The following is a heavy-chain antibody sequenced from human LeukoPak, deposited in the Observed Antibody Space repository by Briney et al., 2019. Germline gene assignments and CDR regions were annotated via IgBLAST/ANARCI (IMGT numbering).Heavy chain of an antibody. J-gene: IGHJ6*02. CDR2: MYYSGST. Sequence: PSETLSLTCTVSGGSISSGGYYWSWIRQHPGKSLEWIGYMYYSGSTYYNPSLKSRVTISVDTSKNQFSLKLSSVTAADTAVYYCARDAEYYYGSGSYSSGIDVWGQGTTVTVSS. D-gene: IGHD3-10*01. CDR1: GGSISSGGYY. CDR3: ARDAEYYYGSGSYSSGIDV. V-gene: IGHV4-31*03.